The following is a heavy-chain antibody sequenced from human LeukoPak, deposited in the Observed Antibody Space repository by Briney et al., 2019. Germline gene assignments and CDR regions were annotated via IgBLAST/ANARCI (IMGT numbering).Heavy chain of an antibody. CDR2: IYYSGST. V-gene: IGHV4-31*03. D-gene: IGHD3-22*01. CDR1: GGSISIGGYY. CDR3: ARVSAPYYYDSSGYYYVYYFDY. Sequence: SETLSLTCTVSGGSISIGGYYWSWIRQHPGKGLEWIGYIYYSGSTYYNPSLKSRVTISVDTSKNQFSLKLSSVTAADTAVYYCARVSAPYYYDSSGYYYVYYFDYWGQGTLVTVSS. J-gene: IGHJ4*02.